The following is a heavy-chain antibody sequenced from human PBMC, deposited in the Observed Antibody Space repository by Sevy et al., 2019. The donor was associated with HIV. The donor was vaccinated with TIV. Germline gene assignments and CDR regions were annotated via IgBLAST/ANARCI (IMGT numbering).Heavy chain of an antibody. CDR1: GFTFSSYG. V-gene: IGHV3-30*18. D-gene: IGHD6-13*01. Sequence: GGSLRLSCAASGFTFSSYGMHWVRQAPGKGLEWVAVISYDGSNKYYADSVKGRFTISRDNSKNTLYLQMNSLRAEVTAVYYCAKIAAADPGGFYYYYGMDVWGQGTTVTVSS. CDR2: ISYDGSNK. CDR3: AKIAAADPGGFYYYYGMDV. J-gene: IGHJ6*02.